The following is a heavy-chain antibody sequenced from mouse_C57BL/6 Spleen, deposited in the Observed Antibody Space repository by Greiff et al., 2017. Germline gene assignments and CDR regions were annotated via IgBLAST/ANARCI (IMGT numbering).Heavy chain of an antibody. CDR3: ARASYGNPPMDY. D-gene: IGHD2-10*01. CDR2: IWSDGST. Sequence: QVQLKESGPGLVAPSQSLSITCTVSGFSLTSYGVHWVRQPPGKGLEWLVVIWSDGSTTYNSALKSRLSIRKDNSKSQVFLKMNSLQTDDTAMYYCARASYGNPPMDYWGQGTSVTVSS. V-gene: IGHV2-6*03. CDR1: GFSLTSYG. J-gene: IGHJ4*01.